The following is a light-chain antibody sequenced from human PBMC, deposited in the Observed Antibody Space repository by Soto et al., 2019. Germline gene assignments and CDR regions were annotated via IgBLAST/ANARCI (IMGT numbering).Light chain of an antibody. J-gene: IGLJ1*01. CDR3: QSYDSSLIAYV. CDR1: SSKIGAGYY. CDR2: GNI. V-gene: IGLV1-40*01. Sequence: QSVLTQPPSVSGAPGQRVTISCTGSSSKIGAGYYVHWYQQLPGTAPKLLIYGNINRPSGVPDRFSGSKSGTSASLAITGVQAEDEADYYCQSYDSSLIAYVFGTGTKVTVL.